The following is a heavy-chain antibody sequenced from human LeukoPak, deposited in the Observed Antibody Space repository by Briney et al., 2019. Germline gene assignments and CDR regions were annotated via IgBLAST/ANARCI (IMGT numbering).Heavy chain of an antibody. V-gene: IGHV3-66*01. CDR3: ARDYYDSSGYYFPDYYYGMDV. D-gene: IGHD3-22*01. CDR1: GFTVSSNY. J-gene: IGHJ6*02. CDR2: IYSGGST. Sequence: GGSLRLSCAASGFTVSSNYMSWVRQAPGKGLEWVSVIYSGGSTYYADSVKGRFTISRDNSKNTLYLQMNSLRAEDTAVYYCARDYYDSSGYYFPDYYYGMDVWGQGTTVTVSS.